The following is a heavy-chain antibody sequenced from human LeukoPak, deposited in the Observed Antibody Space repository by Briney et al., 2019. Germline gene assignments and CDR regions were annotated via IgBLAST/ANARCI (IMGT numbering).Heavy chain of an antibody. CDR2: IYPGDSET. D-gene: IGHD2/OR15-2a*01. CDR3: ARQQYLAFDI. V-gene: IGHV5-51*01. CDR1: GYSFTTYW. J-gene: IGHJ3*02. Sequence: GESLKISCKGSGYSFTTYWIAWLRLMPGKGLEWMGIIYPGDSETRYSTSFQGQVTISADKSISTAYPQWSSLKASDTAIYYCARQQYLAFDIWGQGTMVTVSS.